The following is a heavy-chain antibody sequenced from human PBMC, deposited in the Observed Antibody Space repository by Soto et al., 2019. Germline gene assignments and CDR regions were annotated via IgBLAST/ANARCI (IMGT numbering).Heavy chain of an antibody. D-gene: IGHD3-3*01. CDR3: ARDSGLRFLEWYFDL. CDR2: IYYSGST. V-gene: IGHV4-59*01. CDR1: GGSISGYY. J-gene: IGHJ2*01. Sequence: SETLSHTCTVSGGSISGYYWSWIRQPPGKGLEWIGYIYYSGSTNYNPSLKSRVTISVDTSKNQFSLKLSSVTAADTAVYYCARDSGLRFLEWYFDLWGRGTLVPVSS.